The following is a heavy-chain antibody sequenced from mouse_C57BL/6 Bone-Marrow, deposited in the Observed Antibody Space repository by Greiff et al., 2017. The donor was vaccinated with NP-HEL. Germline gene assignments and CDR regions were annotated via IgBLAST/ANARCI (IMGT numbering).Heavy chain of an antibody. Sequence: QVQLQQSGAELVKPGASVKMSCKASGYTFTTYPIEWVKQKPGKSLEWIGNFHPYNDDTNYNEKFKGKATLTVDKSSSTAYLERSRVTSDDSAVYYGGRGGWLLPYFDDWGQGTTLTVSS. V-gene: IGHV1-47*01. CDR3: GRGGWLLPYFDD. CDR1: GYTFTTYP. D-gene: IGHD2-3*01. CDR2: FHPYNDDT. J-gene: IGHJ2*01.